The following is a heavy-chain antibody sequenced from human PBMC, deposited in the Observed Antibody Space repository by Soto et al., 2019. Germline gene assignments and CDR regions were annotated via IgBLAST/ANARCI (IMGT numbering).Heavy chain of an antibody. V-gene: IGHV3-23*01. CDR2: ISGSGGST. J-gene: IGHJ6*02. D-gene: IGHD3-10*02. CDR3: AKDQGLPPMFSYGMDV. CDR1: GFTFGSYA. Sequence: GGSLRLSCAASGFTFGSYAMSWVRQAPGKGLEWVSAISGSGGSTYYADSVKGRFTISRDNSKNTLYLQMNSLRAEDTAVYYCAKDQGLPPMFSYGMDVWGQGTTVTVSS.